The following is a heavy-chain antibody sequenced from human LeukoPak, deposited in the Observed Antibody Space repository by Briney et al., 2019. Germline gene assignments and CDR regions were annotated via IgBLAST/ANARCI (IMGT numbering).Heavy chain of an antibody. CDR1: GGSFSGYY. V-gene: IGHV4-34*01. J-gene: IGHJ6*02. CDR3: ARDSLTYCSGGSCYNYYGMDV. CDR2: INHSGST. D-gene: IGHD2-15*01. Sequence: SETLSLTCAVYGGSFSGYYWSWIRRPPGKGLEWIGEINHSGSTNYNPSLKSRVTISVDTSKNQFSLKLSSVTAADTAVYYCARDSLTYCSGGSCYNYYGMDVWGQGTTVTVSS.